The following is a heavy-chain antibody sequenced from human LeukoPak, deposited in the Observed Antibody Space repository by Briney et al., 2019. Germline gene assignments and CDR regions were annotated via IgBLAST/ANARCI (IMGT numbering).Heavy chain of an antibody. CDR2: INHSGST. Sequence: SETLSLTRAVYGGSFSGYYWSWIRQPPGKGLEWIGEINHSGSTNYNPSLKSRVTISVDTSKNQFSLKLSSVTAADTAVYYCARGWGRLSSSSFDYWGQGTLVTVSS. D-gene: IGHD6-6*01. J-gene: IGHJ4*02. CDR3: ARGWGRLSSSSFDY. CDR1: GGSFSGYY. V-gene: IGHV4-34*01.